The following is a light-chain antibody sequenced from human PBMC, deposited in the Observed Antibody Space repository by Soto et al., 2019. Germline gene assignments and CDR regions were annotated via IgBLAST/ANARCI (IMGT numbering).Light chain of an antibody. Sequence: EIVMTQSPATLSVPSGEGATLSCRVSQSVSSDLAWYQQKPGQAPRPLIYGASTRATGIPARFSGSGSGTEFTLTISSLQSEDFAVYYCQQYNNWPYTFGQGTKVENK. CDR3: QQYNNWPYT. CDR2: GAS. J-gene: IGKJ2*01. CDR1: QSVSSD. V-gene: IGKV3-15*01.